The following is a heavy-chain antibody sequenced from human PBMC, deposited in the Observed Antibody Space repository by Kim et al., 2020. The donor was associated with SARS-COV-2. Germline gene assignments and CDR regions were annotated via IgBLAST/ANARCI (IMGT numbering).Heavy chain of an antibody. V-gene: IGHV3-21*01. CDR3: AAVPYYYGMDV. Sequence: YIYYEDAGKGRFPISRNNAKNSLYLQMNSLRAEDTAVYYCAAVPYYYGMDVWGQGTTVTVSS. D-gene: IGHD3-10*01. J-gene: IGHJ6*02. CDR2: YI.